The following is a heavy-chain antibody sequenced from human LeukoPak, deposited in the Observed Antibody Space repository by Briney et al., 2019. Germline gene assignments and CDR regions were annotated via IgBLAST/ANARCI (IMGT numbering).Heavy chain of an antibody. J-gene: IGHJ4*02. Sequence: ASVKVSCKASGYTFTGYYMHWVRQAPGQGLEWMGNIDTTTGNPRYAQDFTGRFVFSLDTSVSTAYLQITSLKADDTAAYYCVRGTPTPGMDYWGQGTQVTVSS. CDR2: IDTTTGNP. CDR3: VRGTPTPGMDY. D-gene: IGHD3-10*01. V-gene: IGHV7-4-1*02. CDR1: GYTFTGYY.